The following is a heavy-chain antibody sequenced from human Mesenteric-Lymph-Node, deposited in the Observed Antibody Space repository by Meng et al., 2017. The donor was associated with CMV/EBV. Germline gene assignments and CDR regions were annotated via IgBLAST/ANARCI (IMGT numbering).Heavy chain of an antibody. J-gene: IGHJ6*02. V-gene: IGHV3-74*01. CDR1: GFTFSTYW. Sequence: GGSLRLSCAASGFTFSTYWMHWVRQAPGKGLVWVSRIDSDGSSTIYADSVKGRFTISRDNAKNTLYLQMNSLRAEDTAVYYCASRASRTSSYYYGMDVWGQGTTVTVSS. CDR2: IDSDGSST. D-gene: IGHD2-2*01. CDR3: ASRASRTSSYYYGMDV.